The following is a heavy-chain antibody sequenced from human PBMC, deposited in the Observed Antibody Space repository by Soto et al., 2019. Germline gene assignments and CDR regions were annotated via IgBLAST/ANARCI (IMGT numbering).Heavy chain of an antibody. V-gene: IGHV3-7*03. J-gene: IGHJ4*02. Sequence: GGSLRLSCTASGFTFISYWMSWVRQAPGKGLEWVANIKQDGSEKYYVDSVKGRFTISRDNAKNSLYLQMNSLRAEDTAVYYCARDYKAYGFDYWGQGTLVTVSS. D-gene: IGHD4-17*01. CDR2: IKQDGSEK. CDR1: GFTFISYW. CDR3: ARDYKAYGFDY.